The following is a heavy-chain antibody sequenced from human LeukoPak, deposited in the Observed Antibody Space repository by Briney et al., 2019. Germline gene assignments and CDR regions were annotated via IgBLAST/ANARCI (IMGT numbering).Heavy chain of an antibody. CDR3: AGGERHQLVRYYFDY. Sequence: ASVKVSCKASGGTVSNYAISWVRQAPGQGLEWMGGIIPIFGTANYAQKFQGRVTITADESTTTAYMELSSLRSEDTAVYYCAGGERHQLVRYYFDYWGQGTLVTASS. CDR2: IIPIFGTA. J-gene: IGHJ4*02. CDR1: GGTVSNYA. D-gene: IGHD6-13*01. V-gene: IGHV1-69*01.